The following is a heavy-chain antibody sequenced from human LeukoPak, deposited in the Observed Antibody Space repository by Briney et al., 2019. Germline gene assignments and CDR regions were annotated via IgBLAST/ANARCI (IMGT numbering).Heavy chain of an antibody. J-gene: IGHJ4*02. CDR1: GFTFSSYA. Sequence: GGSLRLSCAASGFTFSSYAMSWVREAPGKGLEWVSAISGSGGSTYYADSVKGRFTISRDNSKNTLYLQMNSLRAEDTAVYYCAKTYSGYDFGYFDYWGQGTLVTVSS. V-gene: IGHV3-23*01. CDR3: AKTYSGYDFGYFDY. D-gene: IGHD5-12*01. CDR2: ISGSGGST.